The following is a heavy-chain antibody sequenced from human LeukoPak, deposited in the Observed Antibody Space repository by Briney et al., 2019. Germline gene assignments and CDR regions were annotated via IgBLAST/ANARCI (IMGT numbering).Heavy chain of an antibody. Sequence: SETLSLTCTVSGGSISSGNYYWSWIRQPAGKGLEWIGRIYTSGSTNYNPSLKSRVTISLDTSKNQFSLKLTSVTAADTAVYYCARYLGYCDFWGGYCYFDLWGRGTLVTVSS. CDR2: IYTSGST. J-gene: IGHJ2*01. CDR1: GGSISSGNYY. D-gene: IGHD3-3*01. V-gene: IGHV4-61*02. CDR3: ARYLGYCDFWGGYCYFDL.